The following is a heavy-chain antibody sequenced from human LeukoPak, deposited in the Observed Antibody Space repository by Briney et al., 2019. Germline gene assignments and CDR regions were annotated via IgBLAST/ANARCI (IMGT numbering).Heavy chain of an antibody. D-gene: IGHD6-13*01. V-gene: IGHV4-59*01. J-gene: IGHJ4*02. CDR3: ARAWYGSSRSFDY. Sequence: SETLSLTCTVSGGSISSYYWSWIRQPPGKGLEWIGYIYYSGSTNYNPSLKSRVTISVDTSKNQFSLKLSSVTAADTAVYYCARAWYGSSRSFDYWGQGTLVTVSS. CDR2: IYYSGST. CDR1: GGSISSYY.